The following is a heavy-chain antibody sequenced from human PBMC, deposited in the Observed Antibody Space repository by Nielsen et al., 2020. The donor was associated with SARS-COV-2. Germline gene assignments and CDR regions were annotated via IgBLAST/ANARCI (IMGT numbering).Heavy chain of an antibody. CDR1: GYTFTSYA. V-gene: IGHV1-3*01. CDR3: ARAPERDCSGGSCYHIHFDY. D-gene: IGHD2-15*01. Sequence: ASVKVSCKASGYTFTSYAMHWVRQAPGQRLEWMGWIKAGNGDTKYSQKFQGRVTITRDTSASTAYMELSSLRSEDAAVYYCARAPERDCSGGSCYHIHFDYWGQGTLVIVSS. J-gene: IGHJ4*02. CDR2: IKAGNGDT.